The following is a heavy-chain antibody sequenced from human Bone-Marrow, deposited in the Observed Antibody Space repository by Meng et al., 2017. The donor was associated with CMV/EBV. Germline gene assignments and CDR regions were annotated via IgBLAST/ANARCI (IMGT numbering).Heavy chain of an antibody. CDR1: GYTFTGYY. D-gene: IGHD6-13*01. J-gene: IGHJ5*02. Sequence: ASVKVSCKASGYTFTGYYMHWVRQAPGQGLEWMGWINPNSGGTNYAQKFQGRVTMTRDTSISTAYMELSRLRSDDMAVYYCARDRPDSSSWYWFDPWGQGTLVTVSS. CDR3: ARDRPDSSSWYWFDP. V-gene: IGHV1-2*02. CDR2: INPNSGGT.